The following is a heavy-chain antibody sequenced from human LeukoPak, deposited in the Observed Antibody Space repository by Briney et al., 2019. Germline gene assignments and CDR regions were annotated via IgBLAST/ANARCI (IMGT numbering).Heavy chain of an antibody. D-gene: IGHD6-13*01. V-gene: IGHV1-46*01. CDR3: ARDGIAAAGLSRFDP. CDR2: INPSGGST. CDR1: GYTFTSYY. J-gene: IGHJ5*02. Sequence: ASVKVSCKASGYTFTSYYMHWVRQAPGQGLEWMGIINPSGGSTSYAQKFQGRVTMTRDTSTSTVYMELSSLRSEDTAVYYCARDGIAAAGLSRFDPWGQGTLVTVSS.